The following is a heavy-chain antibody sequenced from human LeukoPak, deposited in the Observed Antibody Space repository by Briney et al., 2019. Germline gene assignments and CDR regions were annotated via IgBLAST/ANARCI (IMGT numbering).Heavy chain of an antibody. Sequence: QPGGSLRLSCAASGFTFSSYWMPWVRQAPGKGLEWVSAISGSGGSTYYADSVKGRFTISRDNSKNTLYLQMNSLRAEDTAVYYCAKIGGSYGYSEYYFDYWGQGTLVTVSS. D-gene: IGHD5-18*01. CDR2: ISGSGGST. CDR1: GFTFSSYW. J-gene: IGHJ4*02. CDR3: AKIGGSYGYSEYYFDY. V-gene: IGHV3-23*01.